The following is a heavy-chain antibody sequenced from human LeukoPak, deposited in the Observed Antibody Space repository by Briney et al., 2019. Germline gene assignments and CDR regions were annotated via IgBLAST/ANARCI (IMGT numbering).Heavy chain of an antibody. CDR3: AKDVLSGTYYYFDQ. V-gene: IGHV3-23*01. D-gene: IGHD1-26*01. CDR1: GFTFSSYA. Sequence: GGSLRLSCAASGFTFSSYAMSWVRQTPGKGLEWVSSISGSGGGTYYADSVKGRFTISRDNSKNTLYLQMNSLRADDTAVYYCAKDVLSGTYYYFDQWGQGTLVTVSS. CDR2: ISGSGGGT. J-gene: IGHJ4*02.